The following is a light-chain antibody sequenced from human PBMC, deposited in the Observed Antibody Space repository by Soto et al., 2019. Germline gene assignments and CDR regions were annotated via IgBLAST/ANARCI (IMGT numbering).Light chain of an antibody. Sequence: EIVLTQSPGTLSLSPGERATLSCRASQSVTNNYLAWYQRKPGQPPRLLIYGTSYRSTDIPRRFSGSGSGTDFTLTITRLEPEDCAVYYCQQYGSSPPTFSQGTKVEIK. CDR3: QQYGSSPPT. CDR2: GTS. V-gene: IGKV3-20*01. CDR1: QSVTNNY. J-gene: IGKJ1*01.